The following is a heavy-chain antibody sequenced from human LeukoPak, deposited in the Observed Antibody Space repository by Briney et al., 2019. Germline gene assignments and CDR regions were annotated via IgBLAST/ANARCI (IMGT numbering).Heavy chain of an antibody. CDR3: ARDGGYSGYDWGHFDY. J-gene: IGHJ4*02. CDR1: GGSISSSSYY. D-gene: IGHD5-12*01. Sequence: PSETLSLTCTVSGGSISSSSYYWGWIRQPPGKGLEWIGSIYYSGSTYYNPSLKSRVTISVDTSKNQFSLKLSSVTAADTAVYYCARDGGYSGYDWGHFDYWGQGTLVTVSS. CDR2: IYYSGST. V-gene: IGHV4-39*07.